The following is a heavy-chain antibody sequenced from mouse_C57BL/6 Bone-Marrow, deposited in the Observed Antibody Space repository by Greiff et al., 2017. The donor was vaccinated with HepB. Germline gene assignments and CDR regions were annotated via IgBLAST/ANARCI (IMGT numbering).Heavy chain of an antibody. CDR2: INPNNGGT. Sequence: VQLQQSGPELVKPGASVKISCKASGYTFTDYYMNWVKQSHGKSLEWIGDINPNNGGTSYNQKFKGKATLTVDKSSSTAYMELRSRTSEDSAVYYCARTGVYYYGSSYGFAYWGQGTLVTVSA. J-gene: IGHJ3*01. D-gene: IGHD1-1*01. V-gene: IGHV1-26*01. CDR1: GYTFTDYY. CDR3: ARTGVYYYGSSYGFAY.